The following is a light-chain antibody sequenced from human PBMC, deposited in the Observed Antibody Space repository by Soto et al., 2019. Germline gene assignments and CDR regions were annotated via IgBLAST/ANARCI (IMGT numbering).Light chain of an antibody. V-gene: IGKV3-15*01. Sequence: EMVLAQSPGTLSLSPGERAALSCRASQSVSSNLAWYQQKPGRAPRLLIYGASTRATGMPARFSGSGSGTEFTLTISSLQSEGFAVYYCQQYNDWPPTFGQGTKVDIK. CDR2: GAS. CDR3: QQYNDWPPT. CDR1: QSVSSN. J-gene: IGKJ1*01.